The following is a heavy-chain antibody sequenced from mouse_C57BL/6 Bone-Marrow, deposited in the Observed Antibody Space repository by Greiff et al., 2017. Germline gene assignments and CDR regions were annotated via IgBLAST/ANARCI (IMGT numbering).Heavy chain of an antibody. D-gene: IGHD2-4*01. V-gene: IGHV1-47*01. CDR1: GYTFTTYP. Sequence: VQLQESGAELVKPGASVKLSCKASGYTFTTYPIEWMKQNHGKSLEWIGNFHPYNDDTKYNEKFKGKATLTVEKSSSTVYSELSRLTSDASAVYNCARGDYDGTGFAYWGQGTLVTVSA. CDR3: ARGDYDGTGFAY. CDR2: FHPYNDDT. J-gene: IGHJ3*01.